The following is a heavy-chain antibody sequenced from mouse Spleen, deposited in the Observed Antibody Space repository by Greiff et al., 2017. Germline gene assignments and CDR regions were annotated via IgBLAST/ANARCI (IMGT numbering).Heavy chain of an antibody. CDR1: GYSITSGYY. D-gene: IGHD3-1*01. CDR3: ARGTRGYWYFDV. V-gene: IGHV3-6*01. CDR2: ISYDGSN. J-gene: IGHJ1*01. Sequence: EVKLVESGPGLVKPSQSLSLTCSVTGYSITSGYYWNWIRQFPGNKLEWMGYISYDGSNNYNPSLKNRISITRDTSKNQFFLKLNSVTTEDTATYYCARGTRGYWYFDVWGAGTTVTVSS.